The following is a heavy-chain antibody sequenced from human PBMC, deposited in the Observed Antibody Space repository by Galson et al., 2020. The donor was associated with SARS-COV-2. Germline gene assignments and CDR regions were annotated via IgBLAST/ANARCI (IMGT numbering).Heavy chain of an antibody. CDR2: FDPEDGET. V-gene: IGHV1-24*01. D-gene: IGHD2-15*01. CDR3: ATTLSYCSGGSCYPNWFDP. J-gene: IGHJ5*02. Sequence: ASVKVSCKVSGYTLTELSMHWVRQAPGKGLEWMGGFDPEDGETIYAQKFQGRVTMTEDTSTDTAYMELSSLRSEDTAVYYCATTLSYCSGGSCYPNWFDPRGQGTLVTVSS. CDR1: GYTLTELS.